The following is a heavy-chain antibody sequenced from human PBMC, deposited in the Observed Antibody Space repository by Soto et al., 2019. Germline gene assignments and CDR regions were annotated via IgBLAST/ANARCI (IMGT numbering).Heavy chain of an antibody. CDR2: ISSSSSSSI. V-gene: IGHV3-48*01. CDR3: ARVGVTSWCNDY. J-gene: IGHJ4*02. D-gene: IGHD2-8*01. CDR1: GFTFSSYS. Sequence: EVQLVESGGGLVQPGGSLRLSCAASGFTFSSYSINWVRQAPGEGLEWVSYISSSSSSSIFYADSVRGRFTISRDNAQNSVYLQMNSLRAEDTAVYYCARVGVTSWCNDYWGQGSLVTVSS.